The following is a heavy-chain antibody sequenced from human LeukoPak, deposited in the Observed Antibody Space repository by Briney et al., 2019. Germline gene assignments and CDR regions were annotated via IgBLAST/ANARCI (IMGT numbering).Heavy chain of an antibody. J-gene: IGHJ4*02. CDR1: GFTFSGYS. Sequence: GGSLRLSCAASGFTFSGYSMNWVRQAPGKGLEWVSSISSSSSYIYYADSVKGRFTISRDNAKNSLYLQMNSLRAEDTAVYYCARLGFGELFLDYWGQGTLVTVSS. V-gene: IGHV3-21*01. D-gene: IGHD3-10*01. CDR3: ARLGFGELFLDY. CDR2: ISSSSSYI.